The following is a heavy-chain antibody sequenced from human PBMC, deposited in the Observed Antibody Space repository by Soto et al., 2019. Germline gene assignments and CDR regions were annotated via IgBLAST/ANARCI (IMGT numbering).Heavy chain of an antibody. J-gene: IGHJ6*03. CDR1: GFTFSSYW. V-gene: IGHV3-7*01. Sequence: GGSLRLSCAASGFTFSSYWMSWVRQAPGKGLEWVANIKQDGSEKYYVDSVKGRFTISRDNAKNSLYLQMNSLRAEDTAVYYCAREGEDIVVVPAAIGYMDVWGKGTTVTVSS. D-gene: IGHD2-2*01. CDR2: IKQDGSEK. CDR3: AREGEDIVVVPAAIGYMDV.